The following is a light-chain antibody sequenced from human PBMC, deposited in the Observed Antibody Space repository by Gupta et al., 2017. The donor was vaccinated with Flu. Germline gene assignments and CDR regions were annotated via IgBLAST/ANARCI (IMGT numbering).Light chain of an antibody. CDR2: KDN. CDR3: QSADSSATYWV. Sequence: SYALSQPPSVSVSPGQTARITCTGDALPNKYAYWYQQKPGQAPVLVMNKDNGRPSGIPERFSGSSSGTTVTLTINSVQAEDEADYYCQSADSSATYWVFGGGTKLTVL. CDR1: ALPNKY. J-gene: IGLJ3*02. V-gene: IGLV3-25*02.